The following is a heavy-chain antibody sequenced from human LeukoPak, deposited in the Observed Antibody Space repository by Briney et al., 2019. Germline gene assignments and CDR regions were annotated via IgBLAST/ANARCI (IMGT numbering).Heavy chain of an antibody. V-gene: IGHV4-34*01. CDR3: ARDYRSTIGGEYGMDV. D-gene: IGHD3-16*01. CDR2: INHSGST. Sequence: PSETLSLTCAVYGGSFSGYYWSWIRQPQPPGKGLEWIGEINHSGSTKYNPSLKSRVTISVDTSKNQFPLKLSSVTAADTAVYYCARDYRSTIGGEYGMDVWGQGTTVTVSS. CDR1: GGSFSGYY. J-gene: IGHJ6*02.